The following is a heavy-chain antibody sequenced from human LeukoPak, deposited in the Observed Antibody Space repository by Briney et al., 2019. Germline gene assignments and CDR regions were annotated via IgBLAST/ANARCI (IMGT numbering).Heavy chain of an antibody. Sequence: ASVKISCKASGYTFTSYGISWVPQAPGQGLEWMGWISAYNGNTNYAQKLQGRVTMTTDTSTSTAYMELRSLRSDDTAVYYCARAITYYYDSSGYLFAYWGQGTLVTVSS. D-gene: IGHD3-22*01. CDR3: ARAITYYYDSSGYLFAY. CDR2: ISAYNGNT. CDR1: GYTFTSYG. J-gene: IGHJ4*02. V-gene: IGHV1-18*01.